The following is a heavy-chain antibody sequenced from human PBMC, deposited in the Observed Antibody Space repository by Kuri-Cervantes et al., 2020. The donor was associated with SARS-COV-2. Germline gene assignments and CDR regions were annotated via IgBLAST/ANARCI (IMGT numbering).Heavy chain of an antibody. D-gene: IGHD3-3*01. J-gene: IGHJ5*02. CDR2: IYYSGST. V-gene: IGHV4-59*01. CDR3: ARAVTSIFGVPTNWFDP. CDR1: GGSISSYY. Sequence: ESLKISCTVSGGSISSYYWSWIRQPPGKGLEWIGYIYYSGSTNYNPSLKSRVTISVDTSKNQFSLKLSSVTAADTAVYYCARAVTSIFGVPTNWFDPWGQGTLVTVSS.